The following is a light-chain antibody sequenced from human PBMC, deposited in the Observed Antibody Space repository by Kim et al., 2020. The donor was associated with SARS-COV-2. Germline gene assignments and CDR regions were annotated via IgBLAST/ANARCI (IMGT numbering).Light chain of an antibody. V-gene: IGKV1-6*01. CDR3: LQDYNYPLT. J-gene: IGKJ4*01. Sequence: AIQMTQSPSSLSASVGDRVTITCRASQGIKNDLGWYQQKPGKAPKLLIYVASSLQSGVPSRFSGSGSGTDFTLTISSLQPEDSATYYWLQDYNYPLTVGGGTKVDIK. CDR1: QGIKND. CDR2: VAS.